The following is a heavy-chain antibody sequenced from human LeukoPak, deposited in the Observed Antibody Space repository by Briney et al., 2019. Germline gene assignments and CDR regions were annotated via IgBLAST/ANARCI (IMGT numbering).Heavy chain of an antibody. CDR3: ARSSSNGNHVFDY. V-gene: IGHV3-72*01. CDR2: GRNRANGETT. D-gene: IGHD6-13*01. Sequence: PGGSLRLSCAASGFIFSHHYMDWVRQVPGKGLEWVGRGRNRANGETTEYAASVRGRFTISRDDSRNLVYLQMNSLRSEDTAVYYCARSSSNGNHVFDYWGQGTTVTVSS. J-gene: IGHJ4*02. CDR1: GFIFSHHY.